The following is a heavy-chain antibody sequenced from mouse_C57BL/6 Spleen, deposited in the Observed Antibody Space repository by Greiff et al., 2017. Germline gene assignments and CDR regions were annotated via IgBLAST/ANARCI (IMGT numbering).Heavy chain of an antibody. J-gene: IGHJ4*01. V-gene: IGHV1-42*01. CDR3: ARRYSNYGGYAMDY. D-gene: IGHD2-5*01. CDR1: GYSFTGYY. Sequence: VQLQQSGPELVKPGASVKISCKASGYSFTGYYMNWVKQSPEKSLEWIGEINPSTGGTTYNQKFKAKATLTVDKSSSTAYMQLKSLTSEDSAVYYCARRYSNYGGYAMDYWGQGTSVTVSS. CDR2: INPSTGGT.